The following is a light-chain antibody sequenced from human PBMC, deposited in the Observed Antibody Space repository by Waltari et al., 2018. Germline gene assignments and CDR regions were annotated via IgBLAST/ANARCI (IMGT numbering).Light chain of an antibody. CDR1: QGLTRW. Sequence: DIQMTQSPSSVSASVGDRVTITCRASQGLTRWLAWYQQKPGTAPKLLIYGVSTLQSGVPSRFSGSGSGSHFTLTIDSLLPEDYATYYCQQANGLPLTFGGGTKVEIK. V-gene: IGKV1D-12*01. J-gene: IGKJ4*01. CDR2: GVS. CDR3: QQANGLPLT.